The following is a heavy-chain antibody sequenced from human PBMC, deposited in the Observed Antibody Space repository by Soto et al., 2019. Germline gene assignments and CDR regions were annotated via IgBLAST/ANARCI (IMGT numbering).Heavy chain of an antibody. CDR2: ISYRGST. CDR1: GGTISRGGTY. CDR3: ARDRGKDYDFWSGYPYGMDV. J-gene: IGHJ6*02. D-gene: IGHD3-3*01. Sequence: SDALCLRCSVSGGTISRGGTYVSWIRKRAGTGLEWIGHISYRGSTYYNTSLKSRVTISVDTSRNQFSLIVNSVTAADTAVYYCARDRGKDYDFWSGYPYGMDVWGQGTTVT. V-gene: IGHV4-31*03.